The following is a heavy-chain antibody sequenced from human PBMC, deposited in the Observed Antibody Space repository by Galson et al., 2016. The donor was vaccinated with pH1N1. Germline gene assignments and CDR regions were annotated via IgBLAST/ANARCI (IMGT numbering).Heavy chain of an antibody. D-gene: IGHD2-2*01. V-gene: IGHV4-61*09. CDR3: ERDRSPARLYY. CDR1: GTSISSGSYY. Sequence: LSLTCTVSGTSISSGSYYWSWIRQPAGKGLEWIGHIHTSGSTNYNPSLNSRVTISVDTSKNQFSLKVSSVTAADTAVYYCERDRSPARLYYWGQGTLVTVSS. CDR2: IHTSGST. J-gene: IGHJ4*02.